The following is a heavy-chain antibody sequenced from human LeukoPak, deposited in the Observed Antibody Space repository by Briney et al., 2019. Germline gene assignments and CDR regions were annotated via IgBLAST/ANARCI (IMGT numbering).Heavy chain of an antibody. J-gene: IGHJ4*02. CDR2: IRSNPYGGTT. Sequence: GGSLRLSCTASGFTFRDYTMSWVRQAPGKGLEWEGFIRSNPYGGTTEYAASVKGRFTISRDDSKSIAYLQMNSLKTEDTAVYYRTRGGDLSTVAGALDYWGQGTLVTVSS. V-gene: IGHV3-49*04. CDR3: TRGGDLSTVAGALDY. CDR1: GFTFRDYT. D-gene: IGHD6-19*01.